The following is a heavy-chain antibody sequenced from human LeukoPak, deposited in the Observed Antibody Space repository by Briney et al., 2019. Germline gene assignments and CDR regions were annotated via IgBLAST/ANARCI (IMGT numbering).Heavy chain of an antibody. V-gene: IGHV4-39*01. D-gene: IGHD6-13*01. J-gene: IGHJ4*02. CDR1: GGSIRNDGYY. CDR3: ARHPLEDQQQLDY. Sequence: PSETLSLTCTVSGGSIRNDGYYWGWVRQPPGKGLEWIGEINHSGSTNYNPSLKSRVTISVDTSKNQFSLKLSSVTAADTAVYYCARHPLEDQQQLDYWGQGTLVTVSS. CDR2: INHSGST.